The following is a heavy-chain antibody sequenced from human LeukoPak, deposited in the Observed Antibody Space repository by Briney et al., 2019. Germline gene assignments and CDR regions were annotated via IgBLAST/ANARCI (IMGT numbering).Heavy chain of an antibody. CDR3: ARDYDYGGNFPY. J-gene: IGHJ4*02. CDR2: ISSSGSTI. V-gene: IGHV3-11*01. Sequence: SGGSLRLSCVPSGITFSNSALNWVRRAPGKGLEWVSYISSSGSTIYYADSVKGRFTISRGNAKNSLYLQMNSLRAEDTAVYYCARDYDYGGNFPYWGQGTLVTVSS. D-gene: IGHD4-23*01. CDR1: GITFSNSA.